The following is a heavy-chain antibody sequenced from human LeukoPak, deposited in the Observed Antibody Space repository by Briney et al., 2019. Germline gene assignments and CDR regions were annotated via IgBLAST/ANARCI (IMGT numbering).Heavy chain of an antibody. J-gene: IGHJ5*02. D-gene: IGHD6-25*01. CDR3: ARESPAATFDP. CDR2: ISAYNGNT. CDR1: GYTFTSYG. Sequence: ASVKVSCKASGYTFTSYGISWVRQAPGQGLEWMGWISAYNGNTNYAQKFQGRVTMTRNTSISTAYMELSSLRSEDTAVYYCARESPAATFDPWGQGTLVTVSS. V-gene: IGHV1-18*01.